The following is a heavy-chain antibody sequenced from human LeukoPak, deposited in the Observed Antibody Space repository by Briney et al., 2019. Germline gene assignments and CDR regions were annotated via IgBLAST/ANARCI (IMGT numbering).Heavy chain of an antibody. CDR3: ARIFCSSTSCYTDFDY. J-gene: IGHJ4*02. Sequence: SETLSLTCTVSGGSISSSSYYWGWIRQPPGKGLEWIGSIYYSGSTYYNPSLKSRVTISVDTSKNQFSLKLSSVTAADTAVYYCARIFCSSTSCYTDFDYWGQGTLVTVSS. CDR2: IYYSGST. CDR1: GGSISSSSYY. D-gene: IGHD2-2*02. V-gene: IGHV4-39*07.